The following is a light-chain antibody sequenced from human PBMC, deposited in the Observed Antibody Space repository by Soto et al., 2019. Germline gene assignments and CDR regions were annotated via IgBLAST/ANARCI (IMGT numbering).Light chain of an antibody. CDR2: WAS. CDR3: QQYYRTLIT. Sequence: DIALTQSPDSLTLSLGERATINCKSSQSVLYSSYNKSYLAWYQVKPGRPPKTLFSWASTREPGVPDRFSGSGSGTDFTLSISSVQAVDVPVYYCQQYYRTLITFGQGTRLETK. CDR1: QSVLYSSYNKSY. V-gene: IGKV4-1*01. J-gene: IGKJ5*01.